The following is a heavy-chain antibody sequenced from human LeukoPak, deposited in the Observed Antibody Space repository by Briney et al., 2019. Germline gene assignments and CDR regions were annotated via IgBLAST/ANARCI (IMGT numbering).Heavy chain of an antibody. CDR3: ARGTTYVY. V-gene: IGHV3-30*04. CDR2: ISYDGSNK. D-gene: IGHD4-17*01. CDR1: GFTFSSYA. Sequence: GGSLRLSCAASGFTFSSYAMHWVRQAPGKGLEWVAVISYDGSNKYYADSVKGRFTISRDNSKNTLYLQMNSLRAEDTAVYYCARGTTYVYWGQGTLVTVSS. J-gene: IGHJ4*02.